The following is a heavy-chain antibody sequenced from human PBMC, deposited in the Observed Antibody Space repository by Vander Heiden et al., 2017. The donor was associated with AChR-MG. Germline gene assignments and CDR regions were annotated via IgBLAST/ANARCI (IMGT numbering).Heavy chain of an antibody. CDR2: ISSSSSYI. D-gene: IGHD3-10*01. CDR1: GFTFSSYS. J-gene: IGHJ6*02. V-gene: IGHV3-21*01. Sequence: EVQPVECGGGLVKRGGSLSLSCAASGFTFSSYSMNWVRQAPGKGLEWVSSISSSSSYIYYADSVKGRFTISRDNAKNSLYLQMNSLRAEDTAVYYCARMGSSGGIYYYGMDVWGQGNTVTVSS. CDR3: ARMGSSGGIYYYGMDV.